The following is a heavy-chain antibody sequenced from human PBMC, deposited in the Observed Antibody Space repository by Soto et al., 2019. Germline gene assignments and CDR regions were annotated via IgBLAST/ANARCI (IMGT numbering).Heavy chain of an antibody. D-gene: IGHD6-19*01. CDR1: GFTFSSYA. CDR3: ARVRQQWLVSAHYFDC. V-gene: IGHV3-30-3*01. Sequence: QVQLMESGGAVVQPGRSLRLSCAASGFTFSSYAMHWVRQAPGKGLEWVAIISHDGSSIYYGDSVKGRFTISRDNSKSTLNLQMNSLRSEDTAVYYCARVRQQWLVSAHYFDCWGQGTLVTVSS. J-gene: IGHJ4*02. CDR2: ISHDGSSI.